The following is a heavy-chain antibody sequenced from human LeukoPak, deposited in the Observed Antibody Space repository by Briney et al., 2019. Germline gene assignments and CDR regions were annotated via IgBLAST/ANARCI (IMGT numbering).Heavy chain of an antibody. Sequence: SETLSLTCTVSGGSISSYYWSWIRQPPGKGLEWIGYIYYSGSTNYNPSLKSRVTISVDTSKNQFSLKLSSVTAADTAVYYCARDEYYDSSGYHFDIWGQGTMVTVSS. V-gene: IGHV4-59*01. CDR3: ARDEYYDSSGYHFDI. CDR1: GGSISSYY. CDR2: IYYSGST. J-gene: IGHJ3*02. D-gene: IGHD3-22*01.